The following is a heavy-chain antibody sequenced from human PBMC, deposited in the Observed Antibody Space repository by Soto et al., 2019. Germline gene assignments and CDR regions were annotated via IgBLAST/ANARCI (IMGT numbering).Heavy chain of an antibody. D-gene: IGHD5-18*01. CDR2: ISAYNGNT. Sequence: GASVKVSCKASCYTFTSYGISLLRHSPGQGLEWMGWISAYNGNTNYAQKLQGRVTMTTDTSTSTAYMELRSLRSDDTAVYYCARGGTAMFYYYYMDVWGKGTTVTVSS. J-gene: IGHJ6*03. CDR3: ARGGTAMFYYYYMDV. CDR1: CYTFTSYG. V-gene: IGHV1-18*01.